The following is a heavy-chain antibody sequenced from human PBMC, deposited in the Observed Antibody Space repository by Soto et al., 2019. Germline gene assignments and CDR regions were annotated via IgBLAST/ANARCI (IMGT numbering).Heavy chain of an antibody. CDR3: ARGGIAVAGTEYYYGMDV. CDR2: ISSSSSYI. V-gene: IGHV3-21*01. CDR1: GFTFSSYS. D-gene: IGHD6-19*01. J-gene: IGHJ6*02. Sequence: VGSLRLSCAASGFTFSSYSMNWVRQAPGKGLEWVSSISSSSSYIYYADSVKGRFTISRDNAKNSLYLQMNSLRAEDTAVYYCARGGIAVAGTEYYYGMDVWGQGTTVTVSS.